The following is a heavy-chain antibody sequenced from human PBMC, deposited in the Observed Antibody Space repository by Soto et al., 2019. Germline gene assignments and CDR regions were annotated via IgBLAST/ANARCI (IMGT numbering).Heavy chain of an antibody. D-gene: IGHD3-22*01. CDR2: ISGSGGST. J-gene: IGHJ4*02. CDR1: GFTFSSYA. V-gene: IGHV3-23*01. Sequence: GGSLRLSCAASGFTFSSYAMSWVRRAPGKGLEWVSAISGSGGSTYYADSVKGRFTISRDNSKNTLYLQMNSLRAEDTAVCYCAKGISNYYDSSGYAGYFDYWGQGTLVTVSS. CDR3: AKGISNYYDSSGYAGYFDY.